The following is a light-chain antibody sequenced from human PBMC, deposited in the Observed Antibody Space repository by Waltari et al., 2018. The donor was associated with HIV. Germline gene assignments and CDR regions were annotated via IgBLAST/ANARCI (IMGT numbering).Light chain of an antibody. CDR2: EGN. CDR1: SSDVGTYSL. J-gene: IGLJ2*01. CDR3: SSYTSFSTVL. V-gene: IGLV2-23*01. Sequence: QSALTQPASMSGSPGQSITISCTGTSSDVGTYSLVSWYQHHPGKVPKLMIYEGNKRPSGVSNRFSGSKSGNTASLTISGLQAEDEADYYCSSYTSFSTVLFGGGTKLTVL.